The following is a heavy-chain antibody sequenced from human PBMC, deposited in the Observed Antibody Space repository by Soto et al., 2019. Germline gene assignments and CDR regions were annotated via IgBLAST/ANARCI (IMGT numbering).Heavy chain of an antibody. V-gene: IGHV3-23*01. J-gene: IGHJ6*02. Sequence: SGGSLRLSCSASGFTFTSYAMSWVRQAPGKGLEWVSGISGTGGSTYYADSVKGRFTISRDNSKNTLDLQMSSLRAEDTAIYYCARAHDYDFWSGFLFYGMDVWGQGTTVTAP. D-gene: IGHD3-3*01. CDR1: GFTFTSYA. CDR2: ISGTGGST. CDR3: ARAHDYDFWSGFLFYGMDV.